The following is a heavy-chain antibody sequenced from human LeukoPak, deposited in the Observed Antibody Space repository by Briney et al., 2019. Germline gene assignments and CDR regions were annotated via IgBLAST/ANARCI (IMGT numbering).Heavy chain of an antibody. J-gene: IGHJ5*02. Sequence: SETLSLTCTVSGCSISSGYYWGWIRQPPGKGLEWIGSIYHSGSTYYNPSLKSRVTISVDTSKNQFSLKLSSVTAADTAVYYCARGEGCGGDCSENWFDPWGQGTLVTVSS. CDR3: ARGEGCGGDCSENWFDP. V-gene: IGHV4-38-2*02. CDR2: IYHSGST. D-gene: IGHD2-21*01. CDR1: GCSISSGYY.